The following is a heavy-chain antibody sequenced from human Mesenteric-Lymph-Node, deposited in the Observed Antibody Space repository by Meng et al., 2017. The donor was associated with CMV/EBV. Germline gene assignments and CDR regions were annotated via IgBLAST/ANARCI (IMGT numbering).Heavy chain of an antibody. D-gene: IGHD1-14*01. J-gene: IGHJ4*02. Sequence: SLHCAVYCRSFSAYCWIWISQPPGRGLEWIGEINHRRITNYNPSLKSRVTLSIDTSKNQFSLKLSSVTAADTAVYYCARGAPEGYFDYWGQGALVTVSS. V-gene: IGHV4-34*01. CDR1: CRSFSAYC. CDR2: INHRRIT. CDR3: ARGAPEGYFDY.